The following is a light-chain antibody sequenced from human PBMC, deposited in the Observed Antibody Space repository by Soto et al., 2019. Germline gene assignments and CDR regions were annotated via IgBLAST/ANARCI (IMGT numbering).Light chain of an antibody. CDR1: SSNIGSNT. Sequence: QSVLTQSPSASGTPGQGVTISCSGSSSNIGSNTVDWYQQFPGTAPKLLIYSNIKRPSGVPDRFSGSKSVTSASLAIRGPQSEDEADYFCATWDGSLSAYVFGTGTKLTVL. J-gene: IGLJ1*01. V-gene: IGLV1-44*01. CDR3: ATWDGSLSAYV. CDR2: SNI.